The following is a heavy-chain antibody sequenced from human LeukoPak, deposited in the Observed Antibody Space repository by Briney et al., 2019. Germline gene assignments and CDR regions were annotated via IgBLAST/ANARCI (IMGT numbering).Heavy chain of an antibody. CDR3: AKFPGAGHGE. V-gene: IGHV3-23*01. CDR1: GFSFSSYA. J-gene: IGHJ4*02. D-gene: IGHD3-10*01. Sequence: QSGGSLRLSCAASGFSFSSYAMGWVRQAPGKGLEWVSAISGSGGSTYYADSVKGRFTISRDNSKNTLYLQMNSLRAEDTAVYYCAKFPGAGHGEWGQGTLVTVSS. CDR2: ISGSGGST.